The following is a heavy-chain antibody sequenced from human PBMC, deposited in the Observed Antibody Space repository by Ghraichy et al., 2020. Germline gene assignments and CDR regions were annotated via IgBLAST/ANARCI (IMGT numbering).Heavy chain of an antibody. CDR2: INHSGST. CDR1: GGSFSGYY. Sequence: SETLSLTCAVYGGSFSGYYWSWIRQPPGKGLEWIGEINHSGSTNYNPSLKSRVTISVDTSKNQFSLKLSSVTAADTAVYYCARSAVYSYGSFRYWGQGTLVTVSS. D-gene: IGHD5-18*01. CDR3: ARSAVYSYGSFRY. V-gene: IGHV4-34*01. J-gene: IGHJ4*02.